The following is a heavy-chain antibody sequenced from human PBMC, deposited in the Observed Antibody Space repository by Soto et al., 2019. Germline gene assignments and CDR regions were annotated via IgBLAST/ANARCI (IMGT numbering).Heavy chain of an antibody. CDR2: IKQDGGEE. CDR3: ARVYYESRGPTKYRAFDF. Sequence: GGSLRLSCAASGFIFSDYSMSWVRQSPGKGLEGVANIKQDGGEEDYVDSVKGRLTISRDNAKNSLYLQMNSLGAEDTAVYYCARVYYESRGPTKYRAFDFWGQGTMVTVSS. CDR1: GFIFSDYS. V-gene: IGHV3-7*01. D-gene: IGHD3-22*01. J-gene: IGHJ3*01.